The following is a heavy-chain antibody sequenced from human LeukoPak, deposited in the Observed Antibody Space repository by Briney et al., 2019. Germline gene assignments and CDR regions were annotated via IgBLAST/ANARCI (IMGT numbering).Heavy chain of an antibody. CDR3: ARLHY. CDR2: IKDDGNEK. V-gene: IGHV3-7*01. CDR1: GFTFSDYW. Sequence: GGSLRLSCEASGFTFSDYWMSWVRQAPGKGLEWVANIKDDGNEKNYVDSVKGRFTISRDNTKNLLYLQMNSLTAEDTAVYYCARLHYWGQGTLVIVSS. J-gene: IGHJ4*02.